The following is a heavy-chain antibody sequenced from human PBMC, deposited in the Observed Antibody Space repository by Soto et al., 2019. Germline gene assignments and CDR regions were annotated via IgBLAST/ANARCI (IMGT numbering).Heavy chain of an antibody. V-gene: IGHV1-69*01. J-gene: IGHJ5*02. D-gene: IGHD2-2*01. CDR3: ARMDEVVPAAIEDSYDNWFDH. Sequence: QVQLVQSGAEVKKPGSSVKVSCKASGGTVSSYAISWVRQAPGQGLEWMGGLIPIFGTANYAQQFQGRVTITADESTSTAYMALSSLRSEDTAVYYCARMDEVVPAAIEDSYDNWFDHWGQGTLVTVSS. CDR2: LIPIFGTA. CDR1: GGTVSSYA.